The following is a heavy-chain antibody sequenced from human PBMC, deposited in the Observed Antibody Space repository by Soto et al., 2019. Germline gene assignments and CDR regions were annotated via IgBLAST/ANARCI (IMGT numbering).Heavy chain of an antibody. CDR3: ARTWAYDFWSGSPDAMDV. V-gene: IGHV3-30-3*01. Sequence: GSLRLSCAASGFTFSSYDMHWVRQAPGKGLEWVAVISYDGGNKYYADSVKGRFTISRDNSKNTLYLQMNSLRAEDTAVYYCARTWAYDFWSGSPDAMDVWGQGTTVTVSS. CDR2: ISYDGGNK. CDR1: GFTFSSYD. J-gene: IGHJ6*02. D-gene: IGHD3-3*01.